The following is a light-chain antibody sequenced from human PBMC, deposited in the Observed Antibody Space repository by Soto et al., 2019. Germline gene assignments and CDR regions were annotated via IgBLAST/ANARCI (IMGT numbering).Light chain of an antibody. CDR1: QSLLYDDGYNY. Sequence: DIVMTQSPLSLTVTPGEPASISCRSSQSLLYDDGYNYLDWYLQKPGQSPQLLIYLASNRTSGVPDRFSGSGAGTDFTLKINTGEAEDVGVYYCMLSRQALSFGGGTKVEI. J-gene: IGKJ4*01. CDR3: MLSRQALS. V-gene: IGKV2-28*01. CDR2: LAS.